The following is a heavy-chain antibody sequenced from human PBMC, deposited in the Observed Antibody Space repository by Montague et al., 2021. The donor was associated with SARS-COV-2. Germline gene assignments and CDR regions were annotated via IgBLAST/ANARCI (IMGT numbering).Heavy chain of an antibody. V-gene: IGHV4-39*07. CDR1: GGSISSSSYY. J-gene: IGHJ6*02. CDR2: IYYSGXT. Sequence: SETLSLTCTVSGGSISSSSYYWGWIRQPPGKGLEWIGSIYYSGXTXYXXXXKXRVTISVDTSKNQFSLKLRSATAADTAVYYCARVGRQQLVRLSGMDVWGQGTTVTVSS. D-gene: IGHD6-13*01. CDR3: ARVGRQQLVRLSGMDV.